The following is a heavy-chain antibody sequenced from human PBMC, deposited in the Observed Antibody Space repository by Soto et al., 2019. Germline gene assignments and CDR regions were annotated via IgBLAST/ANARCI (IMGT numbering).Heavy chain of an antibody. Sequence: TLSLTCTVSGGSISSGGYYWRWIRQPPGKGLEWIGYIYYSGSTYYNPSLKSRVTISVDTSKNQFSLKLSSVTAADTAVYYCARALSDYDILTGSSYYGMDVWGQGTTVTVSS. CDR3: ARALSDYDILTGSSYYGMDV. D-gene: IGHD3-9*01. V-gene: IGHV4-30-4*01. J-gene: IGHJ6*02. CDR2: IYYSGST. CDR1: GGSISSGGYY.